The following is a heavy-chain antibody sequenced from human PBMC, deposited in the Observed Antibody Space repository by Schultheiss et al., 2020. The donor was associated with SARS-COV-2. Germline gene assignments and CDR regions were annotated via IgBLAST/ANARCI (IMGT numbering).Heavy chain of an antibody. Sequence: GGSLRLSCAAYGFTFSSYAMHWVRQAPGKGLEWVAVISYDGSNKYYADSVKGRFTISRDNSKNTLYLQMNSLRAEDTAVYYCARGRSTMVRGIGYYYYYGMDVWGQGTTVTVSS. CDR3: ARGRSTMVRGIGYYYYYGMDV. CDR2: ISYDGSNK. CDR1: GFTFSSYA. J-gene: IGHJ6*02. V-gene: IGHV3-30*04. D-gene: IGHD3-10*01.